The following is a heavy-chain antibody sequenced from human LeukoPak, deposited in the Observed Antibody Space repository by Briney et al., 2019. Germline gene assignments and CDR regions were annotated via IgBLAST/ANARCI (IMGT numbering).Heavy chain of an antibody. CDR2: IYTGGDT. Sequence: PAESLRLCYAACEISASNKYMWGGRQAPRKGLEWGSVIYTGGDTYYADSVKGRFTISRDNSKNTLYLQMNSLRAEDTAVYYCFFPGVTGKVYWGQGTLVTVSS. J-gene: IGHJ4*02. CDR3: FFPGVTGKVY. CDR1: EISASNKY. V-gene: IGHV3-53*05. D-gene: IGHD1-20*01.